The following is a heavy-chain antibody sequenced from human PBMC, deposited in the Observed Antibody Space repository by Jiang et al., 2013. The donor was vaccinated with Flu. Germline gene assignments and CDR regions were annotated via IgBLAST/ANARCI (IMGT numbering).Heavy chain of an antibody. CDR1: GDTSTISY. V-gene: IGHV1-46*01. Sequence: GAEVKKPGASVRVSCKASGDTSTISYIHWVRQAPGQGLERIGGIHLRGGTTIYAQKFQGRVTMTRDTSTSTVYMELSSLRSEDTAVYYCGRDVDGSGRGGTDWGQGSLVTVSS. D-gene: IGHD3-10*01. J-gene: IGHJ4*02. CDR3: GRDVDGSGRGGTD. CDR2: IHLRGGTT.